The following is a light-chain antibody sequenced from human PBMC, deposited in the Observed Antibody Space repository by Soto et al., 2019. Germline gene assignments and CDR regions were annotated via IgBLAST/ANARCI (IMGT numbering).Light chain of an antibody. CDR2: DIN. CDR3: LSYTTSAPYV. V-gene: IGLV2-14*01. CDR1: SSDVGNYIF. J-gene: IGLJ1*01. Sequence: QSALTQPASVSGSPGQSITISCTGTSSDVGNYIFVSWYRQHPGKAPKLMIYDINNRPSGVSNRFSGSKSGNTASLTISGLQAEDEAEYYCLSYTTSAPYVFGTGTKLTVL.